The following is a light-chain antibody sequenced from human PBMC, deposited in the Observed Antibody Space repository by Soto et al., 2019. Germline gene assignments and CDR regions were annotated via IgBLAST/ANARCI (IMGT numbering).Light chain of an antibody. CDR1: QSVSSF. CDR3: HQRKSWPRT. J-gene: IGKJ1*01. Sequence: ILLTQSPATLSFSPGERATLSFRASQSVSSFLAWYQQKPGQAPRLLIYGASSRATGIPDRFSGSGSGTDFTLTISSLEPEDFAVYYCHQRKSWPRTFGQGTKVDIK. V-gene: IGKV3-11*01. CDR2: GAS.